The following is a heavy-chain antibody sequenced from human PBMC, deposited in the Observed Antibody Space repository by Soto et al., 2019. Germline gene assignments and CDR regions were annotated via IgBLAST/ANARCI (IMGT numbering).Heavy chain of an antibody. J-gene: IGHJ3*02. CDR1: GFRFSWSN. V-gene: IGHV3-15*07. CDR3: TTDFYYDSSGYYLDAFDI. D-gene: IGHD3-22*01. Sequence: GGAPGPPRSGPGFRFSWSNHHLGRQGPGQGAGGVGRIKSKTDGGTTDYAAPVKGRFTISRDDSKNTLYLQMNSLKTEDTAVYYCTTDFYYDSSGYYLDAFDIWGQGTMVTVSS. CDR2: IKSKTDGGTT.